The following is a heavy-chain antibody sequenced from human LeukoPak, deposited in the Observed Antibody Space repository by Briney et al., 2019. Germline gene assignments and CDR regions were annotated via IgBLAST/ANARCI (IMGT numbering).Heavy chain of an antibody. J-gene: IGHJ3*02. D-gene: IGHD3-10*01. CDR3: ARYPYRREELSAFDI. V-gene: IGHV1-69*13. CDR2: IIPIFGTA. Sequence: GASVKVSCKASGGTFSSYAISWVRQAPGQGLEWMGGIIPIFGTANYAQKFQGRVTITADESTSTAYMELSSLRSEDTAVYYCARYPYRREELSAFDIWGQGTMVTVSS. CDR1: GGTFSSYA.